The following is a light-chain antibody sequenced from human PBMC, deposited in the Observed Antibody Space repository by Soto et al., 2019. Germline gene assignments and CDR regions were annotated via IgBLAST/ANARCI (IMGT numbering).Light chain of an antibody. J-gene: IGKJ4*01. CDR2: DAS. CDR3: QQRSNWPLYT. Sequence: EIVLTQSPATLALSPGERATLSCRASQRVSSYLAWYQQKPGQAPRLLIYDASNRATGIPARFSGSGSWPDFTLTISSLEPEDFAGYYCQQRSNWPLYTFGGGTKVELK. V-gene: IGKV3-11*01. CDR1: QRVSSY.